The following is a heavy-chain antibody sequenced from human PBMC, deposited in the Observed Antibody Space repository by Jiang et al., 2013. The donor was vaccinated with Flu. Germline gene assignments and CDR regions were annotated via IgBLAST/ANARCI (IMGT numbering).Heavy chain of an antibody. J-gene: IGHJ4*02. CDR1: GGSISSASYY. CDR3: ARQRTTARYFDY. V-gene: IGHV4-39*07. CDR2: IYYSGNT. D-gene: IGHD1-14*01. Sequence: PGLVKPSEALSLTRSVSGGSISSASYYWGWIRQPPGKGLEWIGGIYYSGNTYYNPSLESRVTISVDTSKNQFSLKVSSVTAADTAVYYCARQRTTARYFDYWGQGTLVTVSS.